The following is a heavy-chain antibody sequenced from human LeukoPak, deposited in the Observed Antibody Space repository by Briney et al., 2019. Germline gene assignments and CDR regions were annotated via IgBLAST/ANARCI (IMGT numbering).Heavy chain of an antibody. V-gene: IGHV4-39*02. CDR2: IYDSGST. CDR3: AKDRSISGSSENNWFDP. Sequence: SETLSLTCTASGGSIRSSYYYWGWIRQPPGKGLEWIGSIYDSGSTYYNPSLKSRVTISVDTSKNQFSLKLNSVTAADTAVYYCAKDRSISGSSENNWFDPWGRGTLVTVSS. D-gene: IGHD1-26*01. CDR1: GGSIRSSYYY. J-gene: IGHJ5*02.